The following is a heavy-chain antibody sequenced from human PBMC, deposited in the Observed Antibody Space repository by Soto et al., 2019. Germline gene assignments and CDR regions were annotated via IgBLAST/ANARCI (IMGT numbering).Heavy chain of an antibody. Sequence: GGSLRLSCAASGFTFSSYWMHWVRQAPGKGLVWVARIKSDGSGTIYADSVKGRLTISRDNARNTLYLQMNSLRAEDTAGYFCARGDGDYYDGNGYLGRHWGQGTLVTVSS. CDR3: ARGDGDYYDGNGYLGRH. CDR1: GFTFSSYW. V-gene: IGHV3-74*01. J-gene: IGHJ4*02. CDR2: IKSDGSGT. D-gene: IGHD3-22*01.